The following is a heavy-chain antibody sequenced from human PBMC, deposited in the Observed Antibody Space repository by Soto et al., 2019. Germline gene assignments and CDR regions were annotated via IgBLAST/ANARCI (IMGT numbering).Heavy chain of an antibody. CDR2: IIPILNSP. V-gene: IGHV1-69*01. CDR1: GGTFRSYA. CDR3: AREAPYCTSATCPKFYDMDV. D-gene: IGHD2-2*01. Sequence: QVQLVQSGAEVKKPGSAGKVSCKASGGTFRSYAITWVRRAPGQGLEWVGGIIPILNSPAYAQKFRARVIITADEITNTAYMELNSLRIDDTTVYYCAREAPYCTSATCPKFYDMDVWGQGTTVTVAS. J-gene: IGHJ6*02.